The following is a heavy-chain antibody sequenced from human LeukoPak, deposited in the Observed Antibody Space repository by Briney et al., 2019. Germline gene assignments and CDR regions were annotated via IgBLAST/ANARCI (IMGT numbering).Heavy chain of an antibody. V-gene: IGHV3-9*01. J-gene: IGHJ5*02. CDR3: AKDRYSSSSGWFDP. D-gene: IGHD6-13*01. CDR1: GFTFDDHA. CDR2: ISWNSGSI. Sequence: PGGSLRLSCAASGFTFDDHAMHWVRQAPGKGLEWVSGISWNSGSIGYADSVKGRFTISRDNAKNSLYLQMNSLRAEDTALYYCAKDRYSSSSGWFDPWGQGTLVTVSS.